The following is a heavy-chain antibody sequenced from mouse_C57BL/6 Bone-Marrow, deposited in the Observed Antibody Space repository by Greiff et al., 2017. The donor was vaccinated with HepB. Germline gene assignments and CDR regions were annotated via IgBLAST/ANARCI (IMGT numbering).Heavy chain of an antibody. Sequence: QVQLQQPGAELVKPGASVKLSCKASGYSFTSYWMHWVKQRPGQGLEWIGMIHPNSGSTNYNEKFKSKATLTVDKSSSTAYMQLSSLTSEDSAVYYCARWAGLPFDYWGQGTTLTVSS. V-gene: IGHV1-64*01. J-gene: IGHJ2*01. CDR2: IHPNSGST. CDR3: ARWAGLPFDY. CDR1: GYSFTSYW. D-gene: IGHD2-4*01.